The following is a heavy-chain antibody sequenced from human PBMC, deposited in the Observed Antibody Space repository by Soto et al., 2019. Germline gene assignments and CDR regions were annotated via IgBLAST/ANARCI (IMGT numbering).Heavy chain of an antibody. CDR3: ARDCSGGSCYPGMDV. CDR2: ISSSGFI. J-gene: IGHJ6*02. CDR1: GFNFNSYT. V-gene: IGHV3-21*01. Sequence: ESGGGLVKPGGSLRLSCAASGFNFNSYTINWVRQAPGKRLEWLSSISSSGFIFSTDLVRGRFTISRDNAKNSVYLQINSLRAEDTAVYFCARDCSGGSCYPGMDVWGQGTTVTVSS. D-gene: IGHD2-15*01.